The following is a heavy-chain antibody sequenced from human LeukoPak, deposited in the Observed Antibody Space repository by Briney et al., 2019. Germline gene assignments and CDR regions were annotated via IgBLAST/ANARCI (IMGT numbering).Heavy chain of an antibody. CDR2: IYHSGSP. CDR3: ARVGQQLVLTGGFDY. V-gene: IGHV4-4*02. Sequence: SGTLSLTCAVSGGSISSSNWWSWVRQPPGKGLEWIGEIYHSGSPNSNPSLKSRVTISVDKSKNQFSLKLSSVTAADTAVYYCARVGQQLVLTGGFDYWGQGTLVTVSS. J-gene: IGHJ4*02. D-gene: IGHD6-13*01. CDR1: GGSISSSNW.